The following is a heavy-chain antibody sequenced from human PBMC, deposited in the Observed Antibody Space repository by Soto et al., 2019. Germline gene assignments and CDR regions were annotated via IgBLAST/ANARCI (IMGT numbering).Heavy chain of an antibody. CDR3: ARGKEIPDYWNFDL. D-gene: IGHD2-2*02. CDR2: INPNSGGT. Sequence: ASVKVYWKASGYSFTDHYMHWGRQAPGQGLEWMGWINPNSGGTKSAQQFQGRVTMTRDMSISTAYMELSRLRFDDTAVYYCARGKEIPDYWNFDLSGRGTLVTVSS. V-gene: IGHV1-2*02. CDR1: GYSFTDHY. J-gene: IGHJ2*01.